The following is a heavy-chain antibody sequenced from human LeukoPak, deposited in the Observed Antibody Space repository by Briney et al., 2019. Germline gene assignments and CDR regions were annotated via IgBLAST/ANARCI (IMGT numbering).Heavy chain of an antibody. CDR1: AFTFSTYG. J-gene: IGHJ4*02. V-gene: IGHV3-30*03. Sequence: PGTSLRLSCAASAFTFSTYGMHWVRQAPGKGLEWVAVISSDGTTKYHADSVMGRSTISRDNSKNTLYLQMNNLRAEDTAVYYCGRDFSAHYSVDCWGQGTLVTVSS. D-gene: IGHD3-22*01. CDR3: GRDFSAHYSVDC. CDR2: ISSDGTTK.